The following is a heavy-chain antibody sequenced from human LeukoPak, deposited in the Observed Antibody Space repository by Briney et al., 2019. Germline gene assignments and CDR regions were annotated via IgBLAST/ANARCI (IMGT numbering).Heavy chain of an antibody. V-gene: IGHV3-30*18. CDR3: AKAGNAYNWNPFDR. CDR1: GFTFSNYG. CDR2: ISYDGSNK. Sequence: TGRSLRLSCAGSGFTFSNYGMHGVRQAQGKGREGVALISYDGSNKYYADSVKGRFTISRDNSKNTLYLQMNSLRAEDTAVYYCAKAGNAYNWNPFDRWGQGTLVTVSS. D-gene: IGHD1-20*01. J-gene: IGHJ4*02.